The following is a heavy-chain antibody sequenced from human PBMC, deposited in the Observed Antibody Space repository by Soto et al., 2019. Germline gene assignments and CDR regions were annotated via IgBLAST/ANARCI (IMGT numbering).Heavy chain of an antibody. CDR2: IAFDGSQE. CDR3: ATKVRVTNYLYYGMDV. Sequence: PGGSLRLSCAASGFSFNTSGMHWVRQAPGKGLEWVAVIAFDGSQEFYGDSVRGRFTISRDNSKNTLFLQMKNLTPEDTAVYYCATKVRVTNYLYYGMDVWGQGTTVTVSS. D-gene: IGHD2-21*02. CDR1: GFSFNTSG. J-gene: IGHJ6*02. V-gene: IGHV3-30*03.